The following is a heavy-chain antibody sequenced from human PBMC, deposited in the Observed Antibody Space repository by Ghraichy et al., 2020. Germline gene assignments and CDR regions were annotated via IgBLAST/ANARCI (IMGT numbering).Heavy chain of an antibody. Sequence: GGSLRLSCKGSGYNFPNYWIGWVRQMPGKGLEWMGIIYPGDSDTRYSPSFQGQVTISADKSFSTAYLQWSSLKASDTAMYYCARSGGGAKYDYYGMDVWGKGTTVTVSS. V-gene: IGHV5-51*01. J-gene: IGHJ6*04. CDR1: GYNFPNYW. CDR2: IYPGDSDT. D-gene: IGHD4/OR15-4a*01. CDR3: ARSGGGAKYDYYGMDV.